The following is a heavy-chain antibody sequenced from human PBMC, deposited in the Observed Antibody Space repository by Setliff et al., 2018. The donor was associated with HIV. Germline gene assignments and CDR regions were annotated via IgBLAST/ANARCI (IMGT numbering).Heavy chain of an antibody. CDR1: GDSLNGISYY. J-gene: IGHJ4*02. Sequence: SQTLSLTCSVSGDSLNGISYYWSWIRQHPGKGLEWIGYISFSGSTYSNPSLGSRVTMSGDTSWKQVSLELTSVTAADTAVYYCARAGEGYNLHYFDYWGPGTLVTVSS. CDR2: ISFSGST. V-gene: IGHV4-31*03. CDR3: ARAGEGYNLHYFDY. D-gene: IGHD5-12*01.